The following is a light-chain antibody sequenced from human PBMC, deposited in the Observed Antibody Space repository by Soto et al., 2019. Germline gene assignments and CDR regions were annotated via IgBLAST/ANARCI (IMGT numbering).Light chain of an antibody. Sequence: VLTQPASVSGSPGQSITISCTGTSSDVGGYNFVSWYQHHPGKAPKLMIYEVSSRPSGVSNRFSGSKSGNTASLTISGLQAEDEADYYCTSYASSSTLLFGTGTKVTVL. J-gene: IGLJ1*01. V-gene: IGLV2-14*01. CDR1: SSDVGGYNF. CDR3: TSYASSSTLL. CDR2: EVS.